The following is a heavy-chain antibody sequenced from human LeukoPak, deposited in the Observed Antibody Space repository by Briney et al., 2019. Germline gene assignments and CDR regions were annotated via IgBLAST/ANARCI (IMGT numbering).Heavy chain of an antibody. CDR1: GFTFSNYG. D-gene: IGHD2-2*01. CDR3: ARDRVRYQLLDAFDI. Sequence: PGGSLRLSCAASGFTFSNYGMHWVRQAPGKGLEWVAAISYDGSNKYYADSVKGRFTISRDMSKNTLYLQMNNLTAEDTAVYYCARDRVRYQLLDAFDIWGQGTMVTVSS. J-gene: IGHJ3*02. CDR2: ISYDGSNK. V-gene: IGHV3-30*03.